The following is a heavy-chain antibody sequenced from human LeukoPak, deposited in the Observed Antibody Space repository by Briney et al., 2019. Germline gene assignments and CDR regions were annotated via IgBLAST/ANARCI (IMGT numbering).Heavy chain of an antibody. CDR3: ARHGREVTYDP. Sequence: SETLSLTCTVSGGSISIYYWSWIRQPPGKGLEWIGYIYYSGSTNYNPSLKSRVTISVDTSKNQFSLKLSSVTAADTAVYYCARHGREVTYDPWGQGTLVTVSS. V-gene: IGHV4-59*08. D-gene: IGHD2-21*02. CDR2: IYYSGST. CDR1: GGSISIYY. J-gene: IGHJ5*02.